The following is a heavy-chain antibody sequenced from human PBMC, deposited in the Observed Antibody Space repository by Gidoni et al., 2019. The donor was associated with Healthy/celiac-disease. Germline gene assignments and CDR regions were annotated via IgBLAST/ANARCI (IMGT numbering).Heavy chain of an antibody. CDR2: ISSSVSTI. Sequence: LMGSASGRVRPEVSVRPPSSASKFTFSDYYMSWIRQDPGKGLEWVSYISSSVSTIYYAESVKGLFMNSRDNANNSLYLKKNSLRSADTAVYYCARDLKWATNDYWGQGTLVTVSS. V-gene: IGHV3-11*01. CDR1: KFTFSDYY. D-gene: IGHD1-26*01. J-gene: IGHJ4*02. CDR3: ARDLKWATNDY.